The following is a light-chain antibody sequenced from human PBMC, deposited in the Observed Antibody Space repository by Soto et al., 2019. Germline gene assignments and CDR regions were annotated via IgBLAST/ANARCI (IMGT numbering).Light chain of an antibody. CDR2: AAS. CDR3: QQLNSYLGIT. Sequence: IQLTQKTSSLSASVGDRVTITCRASQGISSYLAWYQQKPGKAPKLLIYAASTLQSGVPSRFSGSGSGTDLTLTLSSLQPEDFATYYCQQLNSYLGITFGQGTLLEIK. V-gene: IGKV1-9*01. J-gene: IGKJ5*01. CDR1: QGISSY.